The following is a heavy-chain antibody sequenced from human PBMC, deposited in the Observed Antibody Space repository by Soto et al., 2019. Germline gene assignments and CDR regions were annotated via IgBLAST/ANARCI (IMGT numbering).Heavy chain of an antibody. CDR3: ARDRQGWFDP. J-gene: IGHJ5*02. V-gene: IGHV3-48*01. CDR1: GFTFRSYS. CDR2: ISSSSSTI. Sequence: GGSLRLSCAASGFTFRSYSMNWVRQAPGKGLEWVSYISSSSSTIYYADSVKGRFTISRDNAKNSLYLQMNSLRAGDSAVYYCARDRQGWFDPWGQGTLVTVSS.